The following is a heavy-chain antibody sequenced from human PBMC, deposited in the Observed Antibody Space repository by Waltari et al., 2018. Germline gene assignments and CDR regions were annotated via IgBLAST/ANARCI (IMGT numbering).Heavy chain of an antibody. D-gene: IGHD5-18*01. CDR3: ATSLDAAGND. CDR1: GFTFSSYW. J-gene: IGHJ4*02. Sequence: EVQLVESGGGLVQTGGSLRLSCAASGFTFSSYWMSWVRQAPGKGLEWLGNINHDGSGKFFLGSVKGRFTISRDNAKNSVYLQMNSLTGEDTAVYYWATSLDAAGNDWGQGTLVTVSS. CDR2: INHDGSGK. V-gene: IGHV3-7*01.